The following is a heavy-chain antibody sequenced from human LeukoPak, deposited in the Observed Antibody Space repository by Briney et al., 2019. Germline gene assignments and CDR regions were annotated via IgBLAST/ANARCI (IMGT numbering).Heavy chain of an antibody. CDR2: TYYMSNWYN. CDR1: GDSISSRSLT. D-gene: IGHD3-10*01. CDR3: ARADMIRARQFDAFEI. Sequence: SQTLSLTCAISGDSISSRSLTWKWIRQSPSRGLEWLGKTYYMSNWYNDYAVSVKSRLTINPDTSTNQFSLRLNFVTPEDTAVYYCARADMIRARQFDAFEICGQGTMVTASS. J-gene: IGHJ3*02. V-gene: IGHV6-1*01.